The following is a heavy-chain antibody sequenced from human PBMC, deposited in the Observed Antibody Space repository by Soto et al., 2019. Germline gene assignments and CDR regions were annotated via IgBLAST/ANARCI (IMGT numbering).Heavy chain of an antibody. CDR1: CFFIISGNY. D-gene: IGHD2-15*01. CDR3: ARARWYDAFDV. Sequence: SETLSLTCAFSCFFIISGNYWGWIRKPPGKGLEWIGSIFHGGNTYYNPSLKSRVTISVDMSKNQFSLKLNSVTAADTAVYYCARARWYDAFDVWGQGTVVTVSS. J-gene: IGHJ3*01. CDR2: IFHGGNT. V-gene: IGHV4-38-2*01.